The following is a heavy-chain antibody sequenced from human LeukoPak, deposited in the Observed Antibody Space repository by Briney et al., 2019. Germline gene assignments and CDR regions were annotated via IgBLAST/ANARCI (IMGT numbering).Heavy chain of an antibody. CDR2: IYYSGSPYSGST. V-gene: IGHV4-39*07. Sequence: KPSETLSLTCSVSGGSISGSSYYWGWIRQPPGKGLEWIGSIYYSGSPYSGSTYYNPSLKSRVTISVDTSKNQFSLKLSSVTAADTAVYYCARAVGGLIRYFDWLPSTYFDYWGQGTLVTVSS. D-gene: IGHD3-9*01. J-gene: IGHJ4*02. CDR3: ARAVGGLIRYFDWLPSTYFDY. CDR1: GGSISGSSYY.